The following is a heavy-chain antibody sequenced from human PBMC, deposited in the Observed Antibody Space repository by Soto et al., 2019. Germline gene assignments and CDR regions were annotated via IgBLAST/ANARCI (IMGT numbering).Heavy chain of an antibody. CDR3: ARVLIVGATRWFDP. CDR1: GGSFSGYY. CDR2: IYYSGST. J-gene: IGHJ5*02. D-gene: IGHD1-26*01. Sequence: PSETLSLTCAVYGGSFSGYYWSWSRQPPGKGLEWIGYIYYSGSTNYNPSLKSRVNISVDTSKNQFSLKLSSVTAADTAVYYCARVLIVGATRWFDPWGQGTLVTVSS. V-gene: IGHV4-59*01.